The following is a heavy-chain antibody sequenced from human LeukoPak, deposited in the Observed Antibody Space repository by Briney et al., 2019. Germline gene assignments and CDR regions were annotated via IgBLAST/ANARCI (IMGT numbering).Heavy chain of an antibody. CDR1: GYTFNRYD. Sequence: ASVKVSCKASGYTFNRYDISWVRQAPGQGLEWMGWINGYNGNANYAQKVQGRVTMTTDTSTSTAYMELRSLRSDDTAVYYCARGDSGYDYRFDYWGQGTLVTVSS. CDR3: ARGDSGYDYRFDY. D-gene: IGHD5-12*01. V-gene: IGHV1-18*01. J-gene: IGHJ4*02. CDR2: INGYNGNA.